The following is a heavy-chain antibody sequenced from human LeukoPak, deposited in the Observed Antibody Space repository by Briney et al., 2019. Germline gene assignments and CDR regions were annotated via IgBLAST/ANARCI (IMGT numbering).Heavy chain of an antibody. D-gene: IGHD2-15*01. CDR2: IYYSGST. V-gene: IGHV4-31*03. J-gene: IGHJ5*02. Sequence: PSETLSLTCTVSGGSISSGGYYWSWIRQHPGKGLEWIGYIYYSGSTCYNPSLKSRVTISVDTSKNQFSLKLSSVTAADTAVYYCAREVVDRDWFDPWGQGTLVTVSS. CDR3: AREVVDRDWFDP. CDR1: GGSISSGGYY.